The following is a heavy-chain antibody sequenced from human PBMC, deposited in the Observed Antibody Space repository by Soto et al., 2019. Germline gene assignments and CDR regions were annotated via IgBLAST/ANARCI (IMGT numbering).Heavy chain of an antibody. J-gene: IGHJ4*02. V-gene: IGHV4-39*01. CDR2: VYYSGST. CDR3: ARQPRGPGYGERGLYFDH. CDR1: GGSTNSRSDY. Sequence: PSETLSLTCTVSGGSTNSRSDYWGWIRQPPGQGLEWIGSVYYSGSTHDNPPLQSRVTVSVDTSRNQFSLILISVTAADTAVYFCARQPRGPGYGERGLYFDHWGQGTLVTVSS. D-gene: IGHD3-16*01.